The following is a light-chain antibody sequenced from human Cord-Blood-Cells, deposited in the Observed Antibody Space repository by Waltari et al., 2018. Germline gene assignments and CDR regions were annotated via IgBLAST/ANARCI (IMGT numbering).Light chain of an antibody. CDR1: SGINVGTYR. CDR3: MIWHSSAWV. Sequence: VLTQPSSLSASPGASASLTCTLRSGINVGTYRIYCYQQKPGSPPQYLLRYKSDSNKQQGSGVPSRFSGSKDASANAGILLISGLQSEDEADYYCMIWHSSAWVFGGGTKLTVL. J-gene: IGLJ3*02. CDR2: YKSDSNK. V-gene: IGLV5-45*02.